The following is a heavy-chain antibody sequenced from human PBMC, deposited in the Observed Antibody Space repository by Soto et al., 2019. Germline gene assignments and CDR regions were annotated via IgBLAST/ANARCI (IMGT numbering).Heavy chain of an antibody. CDR2: ISSNSAYI. Sequence: ALRLSCAASGFTFRSFTMNWVRQAPGKGLEWVSTISSNSAYIYYTDALRGRFTLSRDNAKNSLHLQMNSLRAEDTAVHYCTRDASRDSSARGWFDPWGPGTLATVSS. CDR3: TRDASRDSSARGWFDP. CDR1: GFTFRSFT. J-gene: IGHJ5*02. V-gene: IGHV3-21*01. D-gene: IGHD6-13*01.